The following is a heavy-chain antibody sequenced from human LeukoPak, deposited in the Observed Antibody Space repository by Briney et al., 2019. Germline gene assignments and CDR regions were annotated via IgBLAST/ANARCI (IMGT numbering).Heavy chain of an antibody. V-gene: IGHV3-74*01. CDR3: ARDQTLAGPTTVHS. J-gene: IGHJ4*02. D-gene: IGHD1-14*01. CDR2: INTDRRNT. Sequence: PGGYLRLSCLVSGVTFSQSWMEWGRPVPGNGLVWVSRINTDRRNTIYADSVKGRFSISRDNAKKTLYLQTNSLRAEDTAVYYCARDQTLAGPTTVHSWGKGTLVSVSS. CDR1: GVTFSQSW.